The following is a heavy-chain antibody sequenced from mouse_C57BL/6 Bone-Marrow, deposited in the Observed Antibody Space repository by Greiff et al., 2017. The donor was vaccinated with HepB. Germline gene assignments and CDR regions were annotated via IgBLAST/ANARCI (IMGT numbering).Heavy chain of an antibody. CDR2: ISGGGGNT. V-gene: IGHV5-9*01. D-gene: IGHD2-12*01. CDR1: GFTFSSYT. J-gene: IGHJ2*01. CDR3: ARQERRRRRGSYFDY. Sequence: EVNVVESGGGLVKPGGSLKLSCAASGFTFSSYTMSWVRQTPEKRLEWVATISGGGGNTYYPDSVKGRFTISRDNAKNTLYLQMSSLRSEDTALYYCARQERRRRRGSYFDYWGQGTTLTVSS.